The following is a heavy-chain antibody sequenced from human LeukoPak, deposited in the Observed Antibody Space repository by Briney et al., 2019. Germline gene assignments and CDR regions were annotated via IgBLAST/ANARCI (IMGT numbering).Heavy chain of an antibody. Sequence: SETLSLTCTVSGGSISSYYWSWIRQPPGKGLEWIGHIYYSGSTNYNPSLKSRVTISVDTSKNQFSLKLSSVTAADTAVYYCARTIGDGDYSTFDYWGQGTLVTVSS. J-gene: IGHJ4*02. CDR3: ARTIGDGDYSTFDY. V-gene: IGHV4-59*01. D-gene: IGHD4-17*01. CDR1: GGSISSYY. CDR2: IYYSGST.